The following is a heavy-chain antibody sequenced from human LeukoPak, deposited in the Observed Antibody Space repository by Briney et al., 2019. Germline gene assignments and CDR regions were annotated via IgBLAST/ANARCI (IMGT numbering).Heavy chain of an antibody. D-gene: IGHD2-15*01. CDR1: GGSINNYY. CDR2: VYTRGST. V-gene: IGHV4-4*07. J-gene: IGHJ3*02. CDR3: ARGRYCSADICSGGDAFDI. Sequence: ETLSLTCTVSGGSINNYYWSWIRQPAGKGLEWIGRVYTRGSTNYNPSLKSRVTMSVDTSKNQFSLKLSSVTAADTAVYYCARGRYCSADICSGGDAFDIWGQGTMVSVSS.